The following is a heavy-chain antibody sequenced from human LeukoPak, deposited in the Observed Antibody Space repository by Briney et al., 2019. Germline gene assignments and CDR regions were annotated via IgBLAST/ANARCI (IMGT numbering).Heavy chain of an antibody. CDR1: GFTFSNYW. D-gene: IGHD4-23*01. CDR2: INHDGSDI. Sequence: PGGSLRLSCAASGFTFSNYWIHWVRQAPGKGLVWVSRINHDGSDIIYADSVKGRFTSSRDNAKNTLYLQMNSLRAEDTALYYCAKGLRSTVVTPDGYRYYFDYWGQGTLVTVSS. V-gene: IGHV3-74*01. CDR3: AKGLRSTVVTPDGYRYYFDY. J-gene: IGHJ4*02.